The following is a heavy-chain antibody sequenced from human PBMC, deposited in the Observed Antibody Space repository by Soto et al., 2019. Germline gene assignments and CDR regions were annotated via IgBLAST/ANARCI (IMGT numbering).Heavy chain of an antibody. CDR1: GGSVSSGSYY. J-gene: IGHJ5*02. CDR3: ARSYDFWSGCPQTNLNWFDP. Sequence: ASETLSLTCTVSGGSVSSGSYYWSWIRQPPGKGLEWIGYTYYSGSTNYNPSLKSRVTISVDTSKNQFSLKLSSVTAADTAVYYCARSYDFWSGCPQTNLNWFDPWGQGTLVTVSS. V-gene: IGHV4-61*01. CDR2: TYYSGST. D-gene: IGHD3-3*01.